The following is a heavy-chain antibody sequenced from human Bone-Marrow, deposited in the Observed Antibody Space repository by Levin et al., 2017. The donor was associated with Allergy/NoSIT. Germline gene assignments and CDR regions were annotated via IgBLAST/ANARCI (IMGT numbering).Heavy chain of an antibody. CDR1: GFTFSSYG. V-gene: IGHV3-30*18. Sequence: GGSLRLSCAASGFTFSSYGMHWVRQAPGKGLEWVAVISYDGSNKYYADSVKGRFTISRDNSKNTLYLQMNSLRAEDTAVYYCAKEEVAVAGKDPNGFQCFDYWGQGTLVTVSS. CDR3: AKEEVAVAGKDPNGFQCFDY. CDR2: ISYDGSNK. D-gene: IGHD6-19*01. J-gene: IGHJ4*02.